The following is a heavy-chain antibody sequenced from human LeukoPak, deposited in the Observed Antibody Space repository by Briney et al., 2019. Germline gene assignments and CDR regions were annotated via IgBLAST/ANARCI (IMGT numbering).Heavy chain of an antibody. CDR1: GYTFTSYY. J-gene: IGHJ4*02. V-gene: IGHV1-46*01. CDR3: ARARQGXDFDY. Sequence: ASVKASCKASGYTFTSYYMHWVRQAPGQGLEWMGIINPSGGSTSYAQKFQGRVTMTRDTSTSTVYMELSSLRSEDTAVYYCARARQGXDFDYWGQGTLVTVSS. CDR2: INPSGGST.